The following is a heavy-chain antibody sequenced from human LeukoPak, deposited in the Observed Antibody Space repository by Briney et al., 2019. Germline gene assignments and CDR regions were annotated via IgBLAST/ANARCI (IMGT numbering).Heavy chain of an antibody. Sequence: GGSLRLSCVVSGIPFSDYYMNWIRQAPGKGLEWISYISSSSSYTDYAESVKGRFTISRDNAKSALYLEMNDLRVEDTAVYYCAAGTAADYWGQGTLVIVSS. CDR2: ISSSSSYT. CDR1: GIPFSDYY. D-gene: IGHD6-13*01. V-gene: IGHV3-11*03. CDR3: AAGTAADY. J-gene: IGHJ4*02.